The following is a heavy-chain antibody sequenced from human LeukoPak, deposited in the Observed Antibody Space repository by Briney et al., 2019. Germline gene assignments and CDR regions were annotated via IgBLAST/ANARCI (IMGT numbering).Heavy chain of an antibody. D-gene: IGHD5-12*01. CDR3: ARDLAGSGYDGELDN. V-gene: IGHV3-74*01. Sequence: PGGSLRLSCAASGFTFSDYYMNWIRQAPGKGLVWVAGISTDGSTTNYADSVKGRFIISRDNAKNTLSLQMNSLGAEDTAVYYCARDLAGSGYDGELDNWGQGTLVTVSS. CDR1: GFTFSDYY. J-gene: IGHJ4*02. CDR2: ISTDGSTT.